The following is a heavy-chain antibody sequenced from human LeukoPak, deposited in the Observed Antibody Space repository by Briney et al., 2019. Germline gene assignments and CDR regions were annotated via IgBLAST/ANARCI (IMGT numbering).Heavy chain of an antibody. CDR3: ARQWLVSPLFDY. V-gene: IGHV4-34*01. J-gene: IGHJ4*02. D-gene: IGHD6-19*01. CDR1: GGSFSGYY. CDR2: INHGGST. Sequence: PSETLSLTCAVYGGSFSGYYWSWIRQPPGKGLEWIGEINHGGSTNYNPSLRSRVTVSVHTSKNQLSLKLSSVTAADTAVYYCARQWLVSPLFDYWGQGTLVTVSS.